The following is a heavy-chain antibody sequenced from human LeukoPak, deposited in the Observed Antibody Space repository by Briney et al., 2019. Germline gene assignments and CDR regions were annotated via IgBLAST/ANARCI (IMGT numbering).Heavy chain of an antibody. CDR1: GFTFSTYW. CDR3: AKDLLNTEF. D-gene: IGHD3-16*01. V-gene: IGHV3-23*01. CDR2: ISSSGGTT. J-gene: IGHJ4*02. Sequence: PGGSLRLSCVASGFTFSTYWMSWVRQAPGKGLEWVSAISSSGGTTYYADSVKGRFTISKDNSKNTLFLQMNSLRAEDTAVYYCAKDLLNTEFWGQGTLVTVSS.